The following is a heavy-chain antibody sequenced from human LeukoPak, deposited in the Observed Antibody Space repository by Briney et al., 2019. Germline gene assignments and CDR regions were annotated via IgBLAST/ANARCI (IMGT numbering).Heavy chain of an antibody. D-gene: IGHD2-2*01. J-gene: IGHJ4*02. CDR3: ARHRGYCSSTSCYPYYFDY. CDR2: ISGDGSST. Sequence: PGGSLRLSCAASGFTFSSYWMHWVRQAPGKGLVLVSRISGDGSSTIYEDSVKGRFTISRDNAKNTLYLQMNSLRAEDTAVYYCARHRGYCSSTSCYPYYFDYWGQGTLATVSS. V-gene: IGHV3-74*01. CDR1: GFTFSSYW.